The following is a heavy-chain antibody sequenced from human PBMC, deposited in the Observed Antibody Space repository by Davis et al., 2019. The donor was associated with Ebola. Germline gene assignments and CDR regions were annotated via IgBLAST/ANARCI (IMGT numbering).Heavy chain of an antibody. CDR3: ARAATVTTNLNWFDP. J-gene: IGHJ5*02. CDR2: IYYSGST. V-gene: IGHV4-39*07. D-gene: IGHD4-17*01. CDR1: GGSISSSSYY. Sequence: SETLSLTCTVSGGSISSSSYYWGWIRQPPGKGLEWIGRIYYSGSTYYNPSLKSRVTISVDTSKNQFSLKLSSVTAADTAVYYCARAATVTTNLNWFDPWGQGTLVTVSS.